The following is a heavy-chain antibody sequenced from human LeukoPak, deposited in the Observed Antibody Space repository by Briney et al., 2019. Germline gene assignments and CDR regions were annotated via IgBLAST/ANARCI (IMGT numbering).Heavy chain of an antibody. CDR2: ISYDGSNK. J-gene: IGHJ4*02. V-gene: IGHV3-30*04. D-gene: IGHD4-17*01. CDR3: ARERYGDYVFDY. Sequence: GGSLRLSCAASGFTFSSYAMHWVRQAPGKGLEWVAVISYDGSNKYYADSVKGRFTISRDNSKNTLYLQMSSLRAEDTAVYYCARERYGDYVFDYWGQGTLVTVSS. CDR1: GFTFSSYA.